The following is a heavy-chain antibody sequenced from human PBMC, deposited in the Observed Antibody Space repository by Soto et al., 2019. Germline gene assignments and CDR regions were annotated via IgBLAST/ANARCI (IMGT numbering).Heavy chain of an antibody. CDR1: GFTFSSYW. D-gene: IGHD1-7*01. CDR2: INSDGSST. CDR3: AREARNWNYAFFDY. J-gene: IGHJ4*02. Sequence: EVQLVESGGGLVQPGGSLRLSCAASGFTFSSYWMHWVRQAPGKGLVWVSRINSDGSSTSYADSVKGRFTISRDNAKNTLYLQMNSLRAEDTAVYYCAREARNWNYAFFDYWGQGTLVTVSS. V-gene: IGHV3-74*01.